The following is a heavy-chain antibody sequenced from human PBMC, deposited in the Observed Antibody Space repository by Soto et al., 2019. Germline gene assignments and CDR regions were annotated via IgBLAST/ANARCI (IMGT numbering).Heavy chain of an antibody. V-gene: IGHV3-30-3*01. CDR1: GFTFSSYA. CDR3: AGGGAGGYYYYGMDV. J-gene: IGHJ6*02. CDR2: ISYDGSNK. Sequence: QVQLVESGGGVVQPGRSLRLSCAASGFTFSSYAMHWVRQAPGKGLEWVAVISYDGSNKYYADSVKGRFTISRDNSKNTLYLKRNGRGAEDTVVYYGAGGGAGGYYYYGMDVWGQGTTVTVSS. D-gene: IGHD3-10*01.